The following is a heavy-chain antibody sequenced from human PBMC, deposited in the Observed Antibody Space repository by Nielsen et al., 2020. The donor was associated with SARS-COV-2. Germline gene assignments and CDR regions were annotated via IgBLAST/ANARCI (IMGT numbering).Heavy chain of an antibody. CDR1: GFTFSDHW. Sequence: GGSLRLSCVASGFTFSDHWMYWVRQAPGKGLVWVSRINRDGSSPNYADSVKGRFTISRDNAKNTLFLQMNSLRAEDTAVYYCARERLEMATEDYWGQGTLVTVSS. D-gene: IGHD5-24*01. CDR2: INRDGSSP. J-gene: IGHJ4*02. V-gene: IGHV3-74*01. CDR3: ARERLEMATEDY.